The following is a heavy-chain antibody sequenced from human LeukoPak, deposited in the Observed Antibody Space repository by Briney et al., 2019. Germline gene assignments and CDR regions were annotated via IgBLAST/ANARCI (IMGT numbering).Heavy chain of an antibody. CDR1: GFSFSSYS. J-gene: IGHJ6*03. Sequence: GGSLRLSCAASGFSFSSYSMNWVRQAPGKGLEWVSSISSSSSYIYYADSVKGRFTISRDNAKNSLYLQMNSLRAEDTAVYYCARGYGYGDSRDYYYYMDVWGKGTTVTVSS. V-gene: IGHV3-21*01. D-gene: IGHD4-17*01. CDR2: ISSSSSYI. CDR3: ARGYGYGDSRDYYYYMDV.